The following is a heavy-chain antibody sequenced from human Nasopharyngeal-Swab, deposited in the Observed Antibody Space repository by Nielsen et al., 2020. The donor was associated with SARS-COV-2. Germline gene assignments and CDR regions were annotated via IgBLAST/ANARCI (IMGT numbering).Heavy chain of an antibody. CDR1: GGSIRSAGYF. J-gene: IGHJ6*03. V-gene: IGHV4-31*03. CDR2: IHYTGSD. D-gene: IGHD1-1*01. Sequence: SETLSLTCTVSGGSIRSAGYFWSWIRQHPGKGLEWIGYIHYTGSDYYNPSLETRVTISVDTSKNQFSLELSSVTAADTAVYYCARDKVEVGTDYYYYYYMDVWGKGTTVTVSS. CDR3: ARDKVEVGTDYYYYYYMDV.